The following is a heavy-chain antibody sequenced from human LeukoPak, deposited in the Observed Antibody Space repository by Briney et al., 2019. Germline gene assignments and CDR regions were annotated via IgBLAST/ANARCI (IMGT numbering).Heavy chain of an antibody. Sequence: PSETLSLTCSVSGVSTSSHYWSWIRQPAGEGLEWIGRIYTSGSTNYNPSLNSRVTISVDKSKNHLSLNLSSVTAADTAFYYCARDWRYCSVGICSYYFDYWGQGALVTVSS. CDR1: GVSTSSHY. CDR3: ARDWRYCSVGICSYYFDY. V-gene: IGHV4-4*07. D-gene: IGHD2-15*01. CDR2: IYTSGST. J-gene: IGHJ4*02.